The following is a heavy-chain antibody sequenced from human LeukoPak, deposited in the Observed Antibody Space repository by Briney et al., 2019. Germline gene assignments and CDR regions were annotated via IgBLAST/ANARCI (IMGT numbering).Heavy chain of an antibody. D-gene: IGHD3-10*01. CDR2: ISSSSSTI. J-gene: IGHJ6*02. CDR1: GFTFSSYS. Sequence: PGGSLRLSCAASGFTFSSYSMNWVRQAPGKGLEWVSYISSSSSTIYYADSVKGRFTISRDNAKNSLYLQMNSLRAEDTAVYYCARDPVAPGFGELYYYYYYGMDVWGQGTTVTVSS. V-gene: IGHV3-48*04. CDR3: ARDPVAPGFGELYYYYYYGMDV.